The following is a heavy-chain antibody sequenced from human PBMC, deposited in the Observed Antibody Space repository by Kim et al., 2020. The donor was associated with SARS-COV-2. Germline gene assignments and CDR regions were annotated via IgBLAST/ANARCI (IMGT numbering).Heavy chain of an antibody. J-gene: IGHJ5*02. D-gene: IGHD6-19*01. CDR2: IYDSGNT. CDR3: VSQISGWPSGFSGP. CDR1: GASISTYY. Sequence: SETLSLTCSVSGASISTYYWNWIRQAPGKGLEWIGHIYDSGNTNYNPSLKSRVTISLDASRNEFSLNLRSVTAAVTAVYYCVSQISGWPSGFSGPWGQGALVAVSS. V-gene: IGHV4-59*08.